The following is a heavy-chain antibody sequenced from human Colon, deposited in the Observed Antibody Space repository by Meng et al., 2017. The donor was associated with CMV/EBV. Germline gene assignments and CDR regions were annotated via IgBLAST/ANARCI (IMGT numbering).Heavy chain of an antibody. J-gene: IGHJ4*02. D-gene: IGHD4-17*01. V-gene: IGHV3-21*01. CDR2: ISSSSSYI. CDR3: ARVEGSVTSPLDY. Sequence: GESLKISCAASGFTFSSYSMNWVRQAPGKGLEWVSSISSSSSYIYYADSVKGRFTISRDDAQNSLSLQMNSLRAEDSAVYYCARVEGSVTSPLDYWGQGTLVTVSS. CDR1: GFTFSSYS.